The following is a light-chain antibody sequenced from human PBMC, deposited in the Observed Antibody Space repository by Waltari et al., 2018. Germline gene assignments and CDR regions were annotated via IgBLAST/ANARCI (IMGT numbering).Light chain of an antibody. J-gene: IGKJ1*01. CDR3: QQSYSSPWT. V-gene: IGKV1-39*01. Sequence: IQMTQSPHALSASVGDRVAITCRASQSISDYLHWYQQKPGKAPRVLIYTASSLQRGVPTRFSGSGSGTEFTLTISTLQPEDAATYYCQQSYSSPWTFGQGTKVEIK. CDR1: QSISDY. CDR2: TAS.